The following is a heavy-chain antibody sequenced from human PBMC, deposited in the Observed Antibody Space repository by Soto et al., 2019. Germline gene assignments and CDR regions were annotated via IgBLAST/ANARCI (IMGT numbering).Heavy chain of an antibody. D-gene: IGHD6-6*01. CDR1: GGTFSSYA. J-gene: IGHJ4*02. CDR3: ARGYVAARYFDY. V-gene: IGHV1-69*13. Sequence: ASVKVSCKASGGTFSSYAISWVRQAPGQGLEWMGGIIPIFGTANYAQKFQGRVTITADESTSTAYMELSSLRSEDTAVYYCARGYVAARYFDYWGQGTLVTVYS. CDR2: IIPIFGTA.